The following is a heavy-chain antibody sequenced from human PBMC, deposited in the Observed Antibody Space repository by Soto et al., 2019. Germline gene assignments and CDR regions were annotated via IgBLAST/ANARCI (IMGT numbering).Heavy chain of an antibody. CDR3: ARTFDTITYYFDY. D-gene: IGHD3-9*01. Sequence: GGSLRLSCAASEFSFSSYAMHWIRQAPGKGLEWVAVISFDGNIVHYADSVKGRFIISRDNSKNTLYLQMHSLSGEDTAVYYCARTFDTITYYFDYWGQGTLVTVSS. CDR2: ISFDGNIV. J-gene: IGHJ4*02. CDR1: EFSFSSYA. V-gene: IGHV3-30-3*01.